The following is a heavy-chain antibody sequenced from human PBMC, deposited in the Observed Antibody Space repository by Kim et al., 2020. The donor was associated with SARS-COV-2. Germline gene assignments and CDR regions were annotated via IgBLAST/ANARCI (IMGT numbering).Heavy chain of an antibody. J-gene: IGHJ4*02. Sequence: SETLSLTCTVSGGSISSGTYYWGWIRQPPGKGLEWIGSIYYSGSTYYNPSLESRVTISVDTSKNQFSLKLSSVTAADTAVYYCGYSSAWYKGSPFDYWGKGTLVTVSS. CDR2: IYYSGST. V-gene: IGHV4-39*01. CDR3: GYSSAWYKGSPFDY. D-gene: IGHD6-19*01. CDR1: GGSISSGTYY.